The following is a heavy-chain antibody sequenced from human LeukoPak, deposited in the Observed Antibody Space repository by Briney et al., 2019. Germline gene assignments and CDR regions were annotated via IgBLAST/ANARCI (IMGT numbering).Heavy chain of an antibody. CDR1: GFTFSSYA. V-gene: IGHV3-23*01. CDR3: AKAPAPYYYYYGMDV. J-gene: IGHJ6*02. Sequence: GGSLRLSCAASGFTFSSYAMSWVRQAPGKGLEWVSAISGSGGSTYYADSVKGRFTISRDNSKNTLYLQMNSLRAEDTAIYYCAKAPAPYYYYYGMDVWGQGTAVTVSS. CDR2: ISGSGGST.